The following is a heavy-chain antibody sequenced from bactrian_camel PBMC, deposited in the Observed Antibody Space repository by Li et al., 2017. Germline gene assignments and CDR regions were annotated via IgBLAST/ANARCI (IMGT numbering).Heavy chain of an antibody. D-gene: IGHD5*01. CDR1: GFTFSDYS. CDR2: IDRDGIM. V-gene: IGHV3S10*01. Sequence: LVESGGGLVKPGESLRLSCAASGFTFSDYSMTWVRQAPGKGLEWVSTIDRDGIMCDADAIQGRFTISRDNTQNTVYLQLNSLKPEDMAVYYCARGSPSPLFDHRGMPYWGKGTQVTVS. J-gene: IGHJ7*01.